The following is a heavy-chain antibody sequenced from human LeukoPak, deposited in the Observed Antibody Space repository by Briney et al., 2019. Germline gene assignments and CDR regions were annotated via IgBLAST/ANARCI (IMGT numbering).Heavy chain of an antibody. J-gene: IGHJ5*02. Sequence: GASVKVSCKASGYTFTSYDINWVRQATGQGLEWMGWMNPNSGNTGYAQKFQGRVTMTRNTSISTAYMELSSLRSEDTAVYYCARGWKYYYGSGKQGGHNWFDPRGQGTLVTVSS. CDR3: ARGWKYYYGSGKQGGHNWFDP. D-gene: IGHD3-10*01. CDR2: MNPNSGNT. CDR1: GYTFTSYD. V-gene: IGHV1-8*01.